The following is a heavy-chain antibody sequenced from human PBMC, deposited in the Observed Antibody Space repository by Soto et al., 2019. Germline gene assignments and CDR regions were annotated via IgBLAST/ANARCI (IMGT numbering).Heavy chain of an antibody. CDR2: IVPMFGTA. V-gene: IGHV1-69*12. J-gene: IGHJ5*02. CDR1: GGTFGNSA. CDR3: ARDGDPQSAFWSGPLGGGRFDP. D-gene: IGHD3-3*01. Sequence: QVQLVQSGAEVKKPGSSVNVSCKTSGGTFGNSAVTWVRQAPVQGLEWLGGIVPMFGTANYAQKFQGRVTITADESTITAYMELNSLKTDDTAVYYCARDGDPQSAFWSGPLGGGRFDPWGQGTLVTVSS.